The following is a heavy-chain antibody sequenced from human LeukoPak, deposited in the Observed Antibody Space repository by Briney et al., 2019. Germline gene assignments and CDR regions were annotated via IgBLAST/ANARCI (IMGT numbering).Heavy chain of an antibody. CDR2: IIPIFGTA. CDR1: GGTFSSYA. CDR3: ARDTLTIWSGYSNPSRTVSLRYYMDV. D-gene: IGHD3-3*01. J-gene: IGHJ6*03. V-gene: IGHV1-69*13. Sequence: SVKVSCKASGGTFSSYAISWVRQAPGQGLEWMGGIIPIFGTANYAQKFQGTVTFTADESTSTAYMELSSLRSEDTAVYYCARDTLTIWSGYSNPSRTVSLRYYMDVWGKGTTVTVSS.